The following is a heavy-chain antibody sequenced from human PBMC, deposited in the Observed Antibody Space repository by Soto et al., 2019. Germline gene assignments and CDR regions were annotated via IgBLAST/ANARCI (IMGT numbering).Heavy chain of an antibody. J-gene: IGHJ3*02. D-gene: IGHD5-12*01. Sequence: PGGSLRLSCAASGFTFSNHWIHWVRQAPGKGLVWVSRINSDGSSTAYADSVKGRFTISRDNAKNTLYLQMNSLRAEDTAVYYCASAVANTRNGLDIWGQGTMVTVSS. CDR3: ASAVANTRNGLDI. V-gene: IGHV3-74*01. CDR2: INSDGSST. CDR1: GFTFSNHW.